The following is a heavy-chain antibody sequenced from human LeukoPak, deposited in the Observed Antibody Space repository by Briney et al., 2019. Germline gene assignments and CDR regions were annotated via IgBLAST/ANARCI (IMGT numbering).Heavy chain of an antibody. CDR3: ARVKRGYCSSTSCSNWFDP. Sequence: SVKVSCKASRGTFSSYAISWVRQAPGQGLEWMGGIIPIFGTANYAQKFQGRVTITADESTSTAYMELSSLRSEDTAVYYCARVKRGYCSSTSCSNWFDPWGQGTLVTVSS. CDR2: IIPIFGTA. D-gene: IGHD2-2*01. CDR1: RGTFSSYA. J-gene: IGHJ5*02. V-gene: IGHV1-69*01.